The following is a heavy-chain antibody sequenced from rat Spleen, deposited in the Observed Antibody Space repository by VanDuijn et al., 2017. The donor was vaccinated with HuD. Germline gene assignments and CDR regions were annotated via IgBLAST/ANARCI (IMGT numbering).Heavy chain of an antibody. Sequence: EVQLVESGGGLVQPGRSLKLSCAASGFTFSDYNMAWVRQAPKKGLEWVATISYDGSSTYYRDSVKGRFTISRDNAKSTLYLQMDSLRSEDTATYYCARHFYSSYIPFDYWGQGVMVTVSS. V-gene: IGHV5-7*01. CDR3: ARHFYSSYIPFDY. CDR2: ISYDGSST. D-gene: IGHD1-2*01. J-gene: IGHJ2*01. CDR1: GFTFSDYN.